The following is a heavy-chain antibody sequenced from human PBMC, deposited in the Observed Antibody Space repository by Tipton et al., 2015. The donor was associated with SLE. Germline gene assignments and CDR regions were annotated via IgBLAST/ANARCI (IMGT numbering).Heavy chain of an antibody. V-gene: IGHV4-59*02. Sequence: TLSLTCSVSGGAVIHNYWSWIRQPPGKGLEWIGNVHTTGSTNYSPSLKSRVTISVGSSKSQFSLYLSSVTAADTAMYYCARSLYDTNWFFFDLWGQGTLVTVSS. CDR1: GGAVIHNY. J-gene: IGHJ5*02. CDR2: VHTTGST. CDR3: ARSLYDTNWFFFDL. D-gene: IGHD1-1*01.